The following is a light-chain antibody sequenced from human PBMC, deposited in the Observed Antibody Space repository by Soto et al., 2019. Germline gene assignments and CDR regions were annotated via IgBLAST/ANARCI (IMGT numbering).Light chain of an antibody. Sequence: HSALTQPASVSGSPGQSITISCTGTSSDVGAYNYVAWYQQHPGKAPKLMIFDVNNRPSGVSNRFSGSKSGNTASLTISGLQAEDEADYYCTSYTTSDTLVLGGGTKVTVL. J-gene: IGLJ3*02. CDR3: TSYTTSDTLV. CDR2: DVN. V-gene: IGLV2-14*01. CDR1: SSDVGAYNY.